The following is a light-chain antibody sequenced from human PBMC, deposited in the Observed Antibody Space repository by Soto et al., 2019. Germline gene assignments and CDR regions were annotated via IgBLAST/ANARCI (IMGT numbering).Light chain of an antibody. J-gene: IGLJ2*01. CDR3: ASFRSGTILV. CDR2: EVN. Sequence: QSALTQPASVSGSPGQSVTISCTGPRSDIGDSNFISWYQHSPGKAPRLLIYEVNNRPSGVSKRFPGSKAGNTASLTISGLLDDDEADYFCASFRSGTILVFGSGTKLTVL. CDR1: RSDIGDSNF. V-gene: IGLV2-14*01.